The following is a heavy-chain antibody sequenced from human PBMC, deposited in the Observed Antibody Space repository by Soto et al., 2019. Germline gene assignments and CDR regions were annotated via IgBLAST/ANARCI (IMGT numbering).Heavy chain of an antibody. V-gene: IGHV1-18*01. CDR2: ISAYNGNT. CDR1: GYTFTGYG. Sequence: ASVKGSCKASGYTFTGYGISWVRQATGQGLEWMGWISAYNGNTNYAQKLQGRVTMTTDTSTSTAYMERRSLRSDDTAVYYCARAHNNGWFDPWGQGTLVTVSS. CDR3: ARAHNNGWFDP. J-gene: IGHJ5*02. D-gene: IGHD1-1*01.